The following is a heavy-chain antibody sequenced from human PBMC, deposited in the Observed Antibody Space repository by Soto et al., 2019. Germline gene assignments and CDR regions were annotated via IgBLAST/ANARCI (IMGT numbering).Heavy chain of an antibody. V-gene: IGHV3-23*01. CDR1: GFTFSSYA. CDR2: ISGSGGST. D-gene: IGHD5-12*01. Sequence: GGSLRLSCAASGFTFSSYAMSWVRQAPGKGLEWVSAISGSGGSTYYADSVKGRFTISRDNSKNTLYLQMNSLRAEDTAVYYCAKGTPSGYDSIHHYGMDVWGQGTTVTVSS. J-gene: IGHJ6*02. CDR3: AKGTPSGYDSIHHYGMDV.